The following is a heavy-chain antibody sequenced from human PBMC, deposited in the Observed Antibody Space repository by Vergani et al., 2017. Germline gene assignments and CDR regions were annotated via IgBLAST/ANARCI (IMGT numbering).Heavy chain of an antibody. CDR2: IYYSGST. J-gene: IGHJ4*02. CDR1: GGSISSSSYY. V-gene: IGHV4-39*07. D-gene: IGHD3-22*01. Sequence: QLQLQESGPGLVRPSETLSLTCTVSGGSISSSSYYWGCIRQPPGKGLEWIGTIYYSGSTYQNPSLESRLTMSLDTSRTQFSLNLISVTAGDTAVYYCARVAGGSGGYYLGWGQGTPVTVSS. CDR3: ARVAGGSGGYYLG.